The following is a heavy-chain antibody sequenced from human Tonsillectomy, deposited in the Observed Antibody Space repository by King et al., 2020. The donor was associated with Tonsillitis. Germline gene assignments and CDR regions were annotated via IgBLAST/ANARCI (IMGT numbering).Heavy chain of an antibody. CDR3: ARDAANWGSPGDY. CDR1: GFTFSNYG. CDR2: IWYDGSNR. V-gene: IGHV3-33*01. D-gene: IGHD7-27*01. J-gene: IGHJ4*02. Sequence: VQLVESGGGVAQPGRSLRLSCAASGFTFSNYGMHWVRQAPGKGLEWVAVIWYDGSNRYYADSVKGRFTISRDNSKNTRYLQMNSLRAEDTAVYYCARDAANWGSPGDYWGQGTLVTVSS.